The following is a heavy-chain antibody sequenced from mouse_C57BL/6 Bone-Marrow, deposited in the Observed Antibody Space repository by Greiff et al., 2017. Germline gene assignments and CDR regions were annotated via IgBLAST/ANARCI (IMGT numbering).Heavy chain of an antibody. Sequence: EVQLQESGPGLVKPSQSLSLTCSVTGYSITSGYYWNWIRQFPGKKLEWMGYISYDGSNNYNPSLKNRISITRDTSKNQFFLKLNSVTTEDTATYYCARDDYWYFDVWGTGTTVTVSS. V-gene: IGHV3-6*01. CDR3: ARDDYWYFDV. J-gene: IGHJ1*03. CDR2: ISYDGSN. CDR1: GYSITSGYY.